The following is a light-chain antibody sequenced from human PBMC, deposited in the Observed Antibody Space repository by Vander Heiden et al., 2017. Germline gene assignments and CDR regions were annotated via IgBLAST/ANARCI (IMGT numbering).Light chain of an antibody. CDR1: SSDVGVNNY. Sequence: QSALTQPASVSGSPGQSITISCTGTSSDVGVNNYVSWYQHHPGKAPKVMVHAVSNRPSGVSNRFSGSKSGSTASLTISGLQADDEADYYCSSYSTSSTLYVFGTGTKVTVL. CDR2: AVS. V-gene: IGLV2-14*03. J-gene: IGLJ1*01. CDR3: SSYSTSSTLYV.